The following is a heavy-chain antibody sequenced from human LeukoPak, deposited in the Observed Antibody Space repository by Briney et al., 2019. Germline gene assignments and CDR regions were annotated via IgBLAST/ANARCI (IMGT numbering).Heavy chain of an antibody. Sequence: PSQTLSLTCTVSSGSITSDSYSWSWIRQPAGKGLEWIGHIYTSGSTDYNPSLKSRVTISLGTSKNQFSLELRSVTAADTAVCYCASRKLGNDYWGQGTLVTVSS. D-gene: IGHD7-27*01. CDR1: SGSITSDSYS. CDR3: ASRKLGNDY. J-gene: IGHJ4*02. V-gene: IGHV4-61*09. CDR2: IYTSGST.